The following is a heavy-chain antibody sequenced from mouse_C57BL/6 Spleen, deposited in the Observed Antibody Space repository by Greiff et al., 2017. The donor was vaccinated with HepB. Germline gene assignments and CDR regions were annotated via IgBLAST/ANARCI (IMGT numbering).Heavy chain of an antibody. D-gene: IGHD1-1*01. CDR2: ISSGSSTI. Sequence: EVHLVESGGGLVKPGGSLKLSCAASGFTFSDYGMHWVRQAPEKGLEWVAYISSGSSTIYYADTVKGRFTIYRDNAKNTLFLQMTSLRSEDTAMYYCARSYEGFDWYFDVWGTGTTVTVSS. J-gene: IGHJ1*03. CDR3: ARSYEGFDWYFDV. V-gene: IGHV5-17*01. CDR1: GFTFSDYG.